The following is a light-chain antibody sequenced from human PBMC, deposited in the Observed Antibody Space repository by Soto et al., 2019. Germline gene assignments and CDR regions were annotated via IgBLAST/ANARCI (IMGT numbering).Light chain of an antibody. J-gene: IGKJ3*01. CDR1: QGIISY. Sequence: DIQLPQYPSFLYASVGVRVTITCRASQGIISYLAWYQQKPGKAPQLLIYAASTLQSGVPSRCSGNGSGTEFTLTISSLQPEDFVSYDWQKRNSYPLTLGPGTKVPIK. CDR2: AAS. CDR3: QKRNSYPLT. V-gene: IGKV1-9*01.